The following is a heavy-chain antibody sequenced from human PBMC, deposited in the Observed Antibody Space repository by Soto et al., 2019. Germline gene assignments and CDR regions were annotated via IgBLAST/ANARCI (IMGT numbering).Heavy chain of an antibody. D-gene: IGHD6-19*01. J-gene: IGHJ4*02. CDR2: ISGGGGST. V-gene: IGHV3-23*01. CDR1: GFTFSSYA. CDR3: AKDFLIAVAGTYFDY. Sequence: EVQLLESGGGLVQPGGSLRLSCAASGFTFSSYAMSWVRQAPGKGLEWVSAISGGGGSTYCADSVKGRFTISRDNSKNTLYLQLNRLRAEGTAVYYCAKDFLIAVAGTYFDYWGQGTLVTVSS.